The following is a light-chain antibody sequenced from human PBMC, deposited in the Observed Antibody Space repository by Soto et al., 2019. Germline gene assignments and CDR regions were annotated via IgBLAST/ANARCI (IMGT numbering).Light chain of an antibody. CDR1: QSFLYSSNNKKY. Sequence: DILMTQSPDSLTVPLGGRATINCRSSQSFLYSSNNKKYLAWYQQKPGQPPRLLIYWASTRDSGVPYRFSRSGSGTELTLTIHSMQAEDAAVYYCQQYFRTPITFGGGTKVDIK. CDR2: WAS. V-gene: IGKV4-1*01. CDR3: QQYFRTPIT. J-gene: IGKJ4*01.